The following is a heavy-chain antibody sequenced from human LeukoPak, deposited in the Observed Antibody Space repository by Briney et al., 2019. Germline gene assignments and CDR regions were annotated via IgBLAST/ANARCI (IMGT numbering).Heavy chain of an antibody. Sequence: GGSLRLSCVASGFTFSTFAMLWVRQAPGKGLEWVSSIFPDSGEIHYADSVRGRFTISRDNSKNTLSLQMNSLTAEDTAIYYCATYRQVLLPFEAWGQGTLVTVSS. CDR3: ATYRQVLLPFEA. V-gene: IGHV3-23*01. D-gene: IGHD2-8*02. J-gene: IGHJ5*02. CDR2: IFPDSGEI. CDR1: GFTFSTFA.